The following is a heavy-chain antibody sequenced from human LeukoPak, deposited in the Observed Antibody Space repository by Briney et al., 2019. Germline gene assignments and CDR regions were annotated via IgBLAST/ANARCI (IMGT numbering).Heavy chain of an antibody. V-gene: IGHV4-34*01. CDR3: ARGRALYDYVWGSYRSTTYYFDY. Sequence: PSETLSLTCAVYGGPFSGYYWSWIRQPPGKGLEWIGEINHSRSTNHNPSLKSRVTISVDASKNQFSLKLSSVTAADTAVYYCARGRALYDYVWGSYRSTTYYFDYWGQGTLVTVSS. J-gene: IGHJ4*02. CDR1: GGPFSGYY. CDR2: INHSRST. D-gene: IGHD3-16*02.